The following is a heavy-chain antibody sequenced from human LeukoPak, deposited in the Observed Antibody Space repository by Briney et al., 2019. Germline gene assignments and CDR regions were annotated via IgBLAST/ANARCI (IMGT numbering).Heavy chain of an antibody. CDR3: AKAKDSSNWVTPSDY. Sequence: ASVKVSCKASGYTFTSYDINWVRQATGQGLEWMGWMNPNSGNTGYAQKFQGRVTMTRNTSISTAYMELSSLRSEDTAVYYCAKAKDSSNWVTPSDYWGQGTLVTVSS. J-gene: IGHJ4*02. CDR2: MNPNSGNT. CDR1: GYTFTSYD. D-gene: IGHD6-13*01. V-gene: IGHV1-8*01.